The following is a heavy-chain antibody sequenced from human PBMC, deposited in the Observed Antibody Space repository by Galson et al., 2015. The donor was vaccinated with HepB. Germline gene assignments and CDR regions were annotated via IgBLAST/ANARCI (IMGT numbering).Heavy chain of an antibody. V-gene: IGHV3-30*04. D-gene: IGHD3-16*01. CDR2: ISYDGFNK. CDR3: GREVAGGGPDY. CDR1: GFTFRSSA. J-gene: IGHJ4*02. Sequence: LRLSCAASGFTFRSSARHWVRQAPGKGLEWVAVISYDGFNKYYADSVKGRFTISRDNSKNTLYLQMNSLRAEDTAVYYCGREVAGGGPDYWGQGTLVTVSS.